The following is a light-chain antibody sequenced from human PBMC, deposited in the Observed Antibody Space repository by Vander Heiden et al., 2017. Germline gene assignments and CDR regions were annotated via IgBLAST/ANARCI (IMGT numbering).Light chain of an antibody. J-gene: IGKJ1*01. CDR1: QNINNW. V-gene: IGKV1-12*01. CDR2: GAS. CDR3: LQDYTFPWT. Sequence: DIQMTQSPSSVSAYVGDRVTITGRASQNINNWLAWYQQKPGKAPKFLISGASSLQSGVPSRFSASGSGTYFTLTITSLQPEDFATYYCLQDYTFPWTLGQGTKVEVK.